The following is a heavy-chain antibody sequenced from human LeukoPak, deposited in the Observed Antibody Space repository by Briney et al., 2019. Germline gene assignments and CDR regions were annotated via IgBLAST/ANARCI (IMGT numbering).Heavy chain of an antibody. Sequence: GGSLRLSCAASGFTVSSNYMSWVRQAPGKGLEWVSAISGSGGSTYYADSVKGRFTISRDNSKNTLYLQMNSLRAEDTAVYYCAKRDYSNYDLDYWGQGTLVTVSS. CDR3: AKRDYSNYDLDY. V-gene: IGHV3-23*01. CDR2: ISGSGGST. CDR1: GFTVSSNY. D-gene: IGHD4-11*01. J-gene: IGHJ4*02.